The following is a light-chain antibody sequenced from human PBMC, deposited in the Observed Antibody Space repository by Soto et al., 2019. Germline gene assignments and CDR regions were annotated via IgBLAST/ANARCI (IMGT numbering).Light chain of an antibody. V-gene: IGLV1-40*01. CDR2: GDT. CDR3: QSYDSRLSGTV. CDR1: NSNIGADYA. J-gene: IGLJ1*01. Sequence: QSVLTQPPSVSGAPGQRVTISRTGCNSNIGADYAVLWYQHLPGTAPTLLLTGDTSRHSGVPDRFSASKSGASASLPITDLQAEDEADYYCQSYDSRLSGTVFGTGTKGTVL.